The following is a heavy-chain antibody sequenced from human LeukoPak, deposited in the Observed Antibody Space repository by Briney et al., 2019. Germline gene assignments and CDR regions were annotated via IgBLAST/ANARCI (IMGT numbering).Heavy chain of an antibody. CDR1: GFTFSSYA. Sequence: GGSLRLSCAASGFTFSSYAMHWVRQAPGKGLEWVAVISYDGSNKYYADSVKGRFTISRDNSKNTLYLQTNSLRAEDTAVYYCARGEDFLTGYARIYYGMDAWGQGTTVTVSS. CDR3: ARGEDFLTGYARIYYGMDA. CDR2: ISYDGSNK. D-gene: IGHD3-9*01. V-gene: IGHV3-30*04. J-gene: IGHJ6*02.